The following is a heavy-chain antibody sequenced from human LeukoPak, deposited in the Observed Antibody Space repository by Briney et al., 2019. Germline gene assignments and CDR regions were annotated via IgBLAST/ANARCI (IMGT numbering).Heavy chain of an antibody. CDR2: INHSGST. Sequence: PSETLSLTCAVYGGSFSGYYWSWIRQPPGKGLEWIGEINHSGSTNYNPSLKSRVTISVDTSKHQFSLKLSSVTAADTAVYYCARGSLRYCSGGSCYFGHWGQGTLVTVSS. CDR3: ARGSLRYCSGGSCYFGH. J-gene: IGHJ1*01. CDR1: GGSFSGYY. V-gene: IGHV4-34*01. D-gene: IGHD2-15*01.